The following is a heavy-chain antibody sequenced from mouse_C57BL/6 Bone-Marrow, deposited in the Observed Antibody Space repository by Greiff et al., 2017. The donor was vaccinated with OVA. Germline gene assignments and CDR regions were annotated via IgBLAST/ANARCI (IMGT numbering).Heavy chain of an antibody. CDR2: INPSNGGT. J-gene: IGHJ2*01. D-gene: IGHD1-1*01. Sequence: VQLQQPGTELVKPGASVKLSCKASGYTFTSYWMHWVKQRPGQGLEWIGNINPSNGGTNYNEKFKSKATLTVDKASSTASMTLSSLTSEDSAVXYCANYSGIDYFDYWGQGTTLTVSS. CDR1: GYTFTSYW. V-gene: IGHV1-53*01. CDR3: ANYSGIDYFDY.